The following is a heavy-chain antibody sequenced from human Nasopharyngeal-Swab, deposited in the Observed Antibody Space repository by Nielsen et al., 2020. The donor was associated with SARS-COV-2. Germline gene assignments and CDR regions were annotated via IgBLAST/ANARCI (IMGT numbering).Heavy chain of an antibody. J-gene: IGHJ5*02. CDR2: IYHTGRT. V-gene: IGHV4-38-2*01. Sequence: SEILSLTCVVSGFSVNTNYYWGWVRQPPGKGLEWLGSIYHTGRTFYNPSLSSRVTVSLDTSKNQFSLRLSSVTAADAAVYYCVRRYYDASGVNWFDPWGQGTLVTVSS. D-gene: IGHD3-16*01. CDR1: GFSVNTNYY. CDR3: VRRYYDASGVNWFDP.